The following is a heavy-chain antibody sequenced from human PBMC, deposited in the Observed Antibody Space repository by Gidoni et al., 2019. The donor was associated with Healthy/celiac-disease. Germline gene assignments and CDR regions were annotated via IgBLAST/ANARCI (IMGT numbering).Heavy chain of an antibody. CDR2: ITPSGGST. CDR1: GYTFTSYY. Sequence: QVQLVQSGAEVKKPGASVQVSCKASGYTFTSYYLHWVRQAPGQGLEWMGIITPSGGSTSYAQKFQGRVTMTRDTSTSTVYMELSSLRSEDTAVYYCARGRNGIVVVPAARRGYFDLWGRGTLVTVSS. V-gene: IGHV1-46*01. CDR3: ARGRNGIVVVPAARRGYFDL. D-gene: IGHD2-2*01. J-gene: IGHJ2*01.